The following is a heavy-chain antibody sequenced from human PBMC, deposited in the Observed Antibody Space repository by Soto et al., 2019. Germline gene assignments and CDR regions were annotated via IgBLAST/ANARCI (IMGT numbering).Heavy chain of an antibody. CDR1: GGSISSGDYY. CDR3: ARDGGGYCSGGSCYWFDP. Sequence: PSETLSLTCTVSGGSISSGDYYWSWIRQPPGKGLEWIGYIYYSGSTYYNPSLKSRVTISVDTSKNQFSLKLSSVTAADTAVYYCARDGGGYCSGGSCYWFDPWGQGTLVTV. V-gene: IGHV4-30-4*01. J-gene: IGHJ5*02. D-gene: IGHD2-15*01. CDR2: IYYSGST.